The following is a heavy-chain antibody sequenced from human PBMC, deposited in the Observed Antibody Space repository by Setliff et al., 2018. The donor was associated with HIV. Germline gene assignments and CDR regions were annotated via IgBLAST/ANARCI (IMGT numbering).Heavy chain of an antibody. CDR1: GGSISSGSYY. J-gene: IGHJ4*02. CDR3: ARGRFHRLHRPYSGSGSLGIQYFDY. CDR2: MYYSGST. V-gene: IGHV4-39*07. D-gene: IGHD3-10*01. Sequence: SETLSLTCTVSGGSISSGSYYWGWIRQPPGKGLEWIGSMYYSGSTYYNPSLKSRVTISVDTSKSQFSLRLNSVTATDTALYYCARGRFHRLHRPYSGSGSLGIQYFDYWGQGTLVTVSS.